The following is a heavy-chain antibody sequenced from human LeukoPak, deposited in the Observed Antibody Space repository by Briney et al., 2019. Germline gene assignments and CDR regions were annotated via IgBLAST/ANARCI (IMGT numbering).Heavy chain of an antibody. D-gene: IGHD3-3*02. CDR3: ARAFYPGYYSYMAV. Sequence: PSETLSLTCAVSGASVSGSNYYWGWIRQPPGKGLEWIGNIYSSGSTYYNASLQSRVTISVDTSKNQFSLKLSSVTAADTAVYYCARAFYPGYYSYMAVWGKGTTVTVSS. J-gene: IGHJ6*03. V-gene: IGHV4-39*07. CDR1: GASVSGSNYY. CDR2: IYSSGST.